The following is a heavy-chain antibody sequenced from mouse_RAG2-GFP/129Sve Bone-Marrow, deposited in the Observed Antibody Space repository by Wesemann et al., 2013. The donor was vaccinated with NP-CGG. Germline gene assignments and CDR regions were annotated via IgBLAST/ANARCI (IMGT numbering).Heavy chain of an antibody. J-gene: IGHJ3*01. Sequence: FSRYWMSWVRQAPGKGLEWIGEINPDSSTINYTPSLKDKFIISRDNAKNTLYLQMSKVRSEDTALYYCATGTWFAYWGQGTLVTVSA. CDR3: ATGTWFAY. D-gene: IGHD4-1*01. CDR2: INPDSSTI. V-gene: IGHV4-1*02. CDR1: FSRYW.